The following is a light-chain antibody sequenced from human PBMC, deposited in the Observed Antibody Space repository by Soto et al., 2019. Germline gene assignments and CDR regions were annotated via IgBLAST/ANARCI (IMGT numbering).Light chain of an antibody. CDR2: AAS. Sequence: DIQMTQSPSSVSASVGDRVTITCRASQGISVWLAWYQQKPGKAPHLLISAASFLQSGVPSRFSGSGSGTDFTLTISSLQPEDFATYFCQQGYSIHALTFGGGTKVELK. CDR3: QQGYSIHALT. V-gene: IGKV1-12*01. J-gene: IGKJ4*01. CDR1: QGISVW.